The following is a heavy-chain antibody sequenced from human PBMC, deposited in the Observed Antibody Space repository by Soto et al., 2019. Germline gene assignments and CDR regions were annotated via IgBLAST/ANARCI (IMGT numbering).Heavy chain of an antibody. V-gene: IGHV4-34*01. CDR1: GGSFSGCY. Sequence: SETLSLTCAGYGGSFSGCYWSLIRQTPGKGLEWLGEINHRGSTNYNPSLKSRVTISVDTSRTQFSLKLRSVTAADTAVYYCVRDGTKTLRDWFDPWGQGISVTVS. CDR2: INHRGST. CDR3: VRDGTKTLRDWFDP. J-gene: IGHJ5*02. D-gene: IGHD1-1*01.